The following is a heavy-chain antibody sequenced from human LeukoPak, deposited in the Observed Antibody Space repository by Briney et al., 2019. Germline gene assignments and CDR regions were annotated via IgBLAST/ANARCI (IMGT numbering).Heavy chain of an antibody. CDR2: IYYSGST. V-gene: IGHV4-39*01. CDR3: AGQNNIVVVPAAMRKYYYYMDV. J-gene: IGHJ6*03. CDR1: GGSISSSSYY. Sequence: PSETLSLTCTVSGGSISSSSYYWGWIRQPPGKGLEWIGSIYYSGSTYYNPSLKSRVTISVDTSKNQFSLKLSSVTAADTAVYYCAGQNNIVVVPAAMRKYYYYMDVWGKGTTVTISS. D-gene: IGHD2-2*01.